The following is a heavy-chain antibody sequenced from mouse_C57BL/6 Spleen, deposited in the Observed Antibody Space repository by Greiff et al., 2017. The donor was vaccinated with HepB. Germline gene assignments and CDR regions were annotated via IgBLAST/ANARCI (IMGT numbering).Heavy chain of an antibody. CDR2: IRNKANNHAT. CDR1: GFTFSDAW. J-gene: IGHJ1*03. V-gene: IGHV6-6*01. D-gene: IGHD1-3*01. CDR3: TAHRGYFDV. Sequence: EVMLVESGGGLVQPGGSMKLSCAASGFTFSDAWMDWVRQSPEKGLEWVAEIRNKANNHATYYAESVKGRFTISRDDSKSSVYLQMNSLRAEDTGIYYCTAHRGYFDVWGTGTTVTVSS.